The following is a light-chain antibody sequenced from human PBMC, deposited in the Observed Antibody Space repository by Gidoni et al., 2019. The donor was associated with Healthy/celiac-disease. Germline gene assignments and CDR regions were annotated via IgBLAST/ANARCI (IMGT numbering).Light chain of an antibody. CDR3: QQYGA. V-gene: IGKV3-20*01. Sequence: VLPQSPVTLSLSPGERATLSCRTSQSVSSSYLAWYQQKPGQAPRLLTYGASSRATASPDRFSGGGSGTDFTLTIRRLETEDCAVYYCQQYGAFXXXTKLEIK. J-gene: IGKJ2*01. CDR2: GAS. CDR1: QSVSSSY.